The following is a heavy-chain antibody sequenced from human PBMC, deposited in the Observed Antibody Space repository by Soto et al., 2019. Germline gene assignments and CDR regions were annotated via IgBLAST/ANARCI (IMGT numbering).Heavy chain of an antibody. V-gene: IGHV1-69*08. CDR2: IIPILGIA. J-gene: IGHJ5*02. D-gene: IGHD2-2*01. Sequence: QVQLVQSGAEVKKPGSSVKVSCKASGGTFSSYTISWVRQAPGQGLEWMGRIIPILGIANYAQKFQGRVIITADKSTNTAYMEMSSMSSEDTAVYYCAREYCSSTSCLNNWFAPWGQGTMVTVSS. CDR3: AREYCSSTSCLNNWFAP. CDR1: GGTFSSYT.